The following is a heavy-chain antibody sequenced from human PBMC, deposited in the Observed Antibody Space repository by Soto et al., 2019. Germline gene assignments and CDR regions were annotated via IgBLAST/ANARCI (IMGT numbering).Heavy chain of an antibody. J-gene: IGHJ1*01. CDR3: GGDGVGMDH. CDR2: ISYDGSSK. D-gene: IGHD3-3*01. Sequence: GGSLRLSCAASEFTISSYAMHWVRQAPAKGLEWVAVISYDGSSKYNTDSVKGPFTVSRDKSKNTVYLQMHSLTVEDTAVYCCGGDGVGMDHWGQGTLVPGSS. V-gene: IGHV3-30-3*01. CDR1: EFTISSYA.